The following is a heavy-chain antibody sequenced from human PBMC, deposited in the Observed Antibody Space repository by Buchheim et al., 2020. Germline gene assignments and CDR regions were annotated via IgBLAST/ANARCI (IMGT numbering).Heavy chain of an antibody. V-gene: IGHV3-7*01. D-gene: IGHD1/OR15-1a*01. Sequence: EVQLVEFGGGLVQPGGSLRLSCAASGFTFSNYWLTWIRQAPGEGLKWVANINPDGSDKYYVDSVKGRFTISRDNVENSMHLQMNGLRAEDSAVYYCVSWPSTGVTPGTNYWGQGTL. CDR2: INPDGSDK. J-gene: IGHJ4*02. CDR3: VSWPSTGVTPGTNY. CDR1: GFTFSNYW.